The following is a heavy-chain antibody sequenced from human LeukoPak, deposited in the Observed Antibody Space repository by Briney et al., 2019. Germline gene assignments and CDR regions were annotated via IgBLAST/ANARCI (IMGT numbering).Heavy chain of an antibody. CDR2: IYHSGST. CDR3: ARRAEYSSPFYYYYYLDV. V-gene: IGHV4-30-2*01. Sequence: SETLSLTCTVSGGSISSGGYYWSWIRQPPGKGLEWIGYIYHSGSTYYNPSLKSRVTISVDTSKNQFSLKLSSVAAADTAVYYCARRAEYSSPFYYYYYLDVWGKGTTVTVSS. J-gene: IGHJ6*03. D-gene: IGHD6-6*01. CDR1: GGSISSGGYY.